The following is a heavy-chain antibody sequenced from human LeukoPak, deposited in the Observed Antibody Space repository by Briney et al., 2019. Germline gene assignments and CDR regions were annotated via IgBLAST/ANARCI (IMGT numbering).Heavy chain of an antibody. V-gene: IGHV3-15*01. CDR2: IKRKIDGRTT. D-gene: IGHD4-17*01. Sequence: PGGSLRLSCAASGFTVGDAWMSWVRQAPGKGLEWVGPIKRKIDGRTTDYAAPAKGRFTSPRAASKVTLYLQMSRLKTEDTALYYCAADSIPDYGDVRRDAFDIWGQGTMVTVSS. CDR1: GFTVGDAW. J-gene: IGHJ3*02. CDR3: AADSIPDYGDVRRDAFDI.